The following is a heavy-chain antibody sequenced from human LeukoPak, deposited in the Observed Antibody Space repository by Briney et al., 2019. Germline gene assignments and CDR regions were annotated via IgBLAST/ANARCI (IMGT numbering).Heavy chain of an antibody. CDR3: ARSPVWWFDP. V-gene: IGHV4-61*02. CDR1: GGSISSGSYY. Sequence: PSQTLSLTCTVSGGSISSGSYYWSWIRQPAGKGLEWIGRIYTSGSTNYNPSLKSRVTISVDTSKSQFSLKLSSVTAADTAVYYCARSPVWWFDPWGQGTLVTVSS. CDR2: IYTSGST. J-gene: IGHJ5*02. D-gene: IGHD3-16*01.